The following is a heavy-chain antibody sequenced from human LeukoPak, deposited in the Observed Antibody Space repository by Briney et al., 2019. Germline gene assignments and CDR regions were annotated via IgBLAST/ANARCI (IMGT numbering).Heavy chain of an antibody. J-gene: IGHJ5*02. V-gene: IGHV1-2*02. CDR1: GYTFNDSY. CDR2: INPTSGGT. D-gene: IGHD2-2*01. Sequence: ASVKVSYKASGYTFNDSYMHWVRQAPGQRLEWLGWINPTSGGTNYAQKFQGRVTMTRVTSISTAYMELSRLRSDDTAGYCCARESCSSSSCYYWFDPWGQGTLVTVSS. CDR3: ARESCSSSSCYYWFDP.